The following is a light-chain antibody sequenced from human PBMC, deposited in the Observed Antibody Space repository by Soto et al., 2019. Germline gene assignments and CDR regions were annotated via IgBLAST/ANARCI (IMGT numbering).Light chain of an antibody. V-gene: IGKV3-20*01. Sequence: EIVLTQSPGTLSLSPGERATLSCRASQSVSSRYLAWYQQKPGQAPRLLIYDASARATGTPNRFSGSGSGTDFTLTISRLEPEDFAVYYCQQTNTFSGGTKVEL. J-gene: IGKJ4*01. CDR3: QQTNT. CDR2: DAS. CDR1: QSVSSRY.